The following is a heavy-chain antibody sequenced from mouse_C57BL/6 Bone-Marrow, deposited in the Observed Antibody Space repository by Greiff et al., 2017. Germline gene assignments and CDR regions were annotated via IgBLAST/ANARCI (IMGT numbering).Heavy chain of an antibody. J-gene: IGHJ4*01. Sequence: EVQLQESGPGLVKPSQSLSLTCSVTGYSITSGYYWNWIRQFPGNKLEWMGYISYDGSHNSNPSLQNRISITRDTSKNQFFLKLNSVTTEDTATYYCARDQRDWDYYAMDYWGKGTSVTVSS. CDR1: GYSITSGYY. CDR3: ARDQRDWDYYAMDY. D-gene: IGHD4-1*01. CDR2: ISYDGSH. V-gene: IGHV3-6*01.